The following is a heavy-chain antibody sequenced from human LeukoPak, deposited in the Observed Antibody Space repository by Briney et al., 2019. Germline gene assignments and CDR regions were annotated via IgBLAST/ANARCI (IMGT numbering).Heavy chain of an antibody. Sequence: PSETLSLTCAVCGGSFSGHYWSWIRQPPGKGLEWIGEINHSGSTNYNPSLKSRVTISVDTSKNQFSLKLSSVTAADTAVYYCARGALNYYDSSGSFDYWGQGTLVTVSS. CDR3: ARGALNYYDSSGSFDY. CDR2: INHSGST. CDR1: GGSFSGHY. V-gene: IGHV4-34*01. D-gene: IGHD3-22*01. J-gene: IGHJ4*02.